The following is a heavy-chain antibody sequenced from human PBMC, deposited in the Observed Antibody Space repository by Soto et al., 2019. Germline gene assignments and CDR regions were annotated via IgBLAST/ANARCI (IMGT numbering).Heavy chain of an antibody. V-gene: IGHV1-69*13. J-gene: IGHJ6*02. Sequence: SVKVSCKASGGTFSSYAISWVRQAPGQGLEWMGGIIPIFGTANYAQKFQGRVTITADESTSTAYMELSSLRSEDTAVCYCARAENYGGQAYGMDVWGQGTTVTVSS. CDR1: GGTFSSYA. D-gene: IGHD1-7*01. CDR3: ARAENYGGQAYGMDV. CDR2: IIPIFGTA.